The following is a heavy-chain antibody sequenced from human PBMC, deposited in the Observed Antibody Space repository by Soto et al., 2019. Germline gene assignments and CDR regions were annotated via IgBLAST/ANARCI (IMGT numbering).Heavy chain of an antibody. V-gene: IGHV1-46*01. Sequence: ASVKVSSKESRYTFTCNYMHWLRQAPGQGLEWMGIINPSGGSTSYAQKFQGRVTMTRDTSTSTVYMELSSLRSEDTAVYYCAIEFNYDILTGYYTVPWFDPWGEGTLVSVS. CDR2: INPSGGST. CDR1: RYTFTCNY. D-gene: IGHD3-9*01. CDR3: AIEFNYDILTGYYTVPWFDP. J-gene: IGHJ5*02.